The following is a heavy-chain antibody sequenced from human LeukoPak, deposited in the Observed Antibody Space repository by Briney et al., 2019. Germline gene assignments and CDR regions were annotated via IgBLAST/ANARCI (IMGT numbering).Heavy chain of an antibody. J-gene: IGHJ6*02. CDR1: GGSFSGYY. V-gene: IGHV4-34*01. Sequence: SETLSLTCAIYGGSFSGYYWSWIRQPPGKGLEWLGEINHSGSTKYNPSLKSRVTISLGTSKKRFSLRLTSVSAADTAAYYCGTTRYYYRGMDVWGQGTTVTVSS. D-gene: IGHD1-7*01. CDR3: GTTRYYYRGMDV. CDR2: INHSGST.